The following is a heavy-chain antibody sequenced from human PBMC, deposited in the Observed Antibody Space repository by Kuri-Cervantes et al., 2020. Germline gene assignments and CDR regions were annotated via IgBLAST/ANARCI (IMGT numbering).Heavy chain of an antibody. V-gene: IGHV3-23*01. Sequence: GESLKISCAASGFTFSSYAMSWVRQAPGKGLEWVLAISGSGGSTYYADSVKGRFTISRDNSKNTLYLQMNSLRAEDTAVYYCAKDQVVYFWGQGTLVTVSS. CDR1: GFTFSSYA. CDR2: ISGSGGST. J-gene: IGHJ1*01. CDR3: AKDQVVYF. D-gene: IGHD2-15*01.